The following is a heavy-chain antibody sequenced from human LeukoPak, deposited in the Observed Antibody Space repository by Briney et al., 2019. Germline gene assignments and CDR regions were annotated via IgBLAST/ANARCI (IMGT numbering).Heavy chain of an antibody. J-gene: IGHJ4*02. V-gene: IGHV3-9*01. CDR1: GFTFGDYA. D-gene: IGHD5-18*01. CDR2: MCWNSGSI. Sequence: PGGSLRLSCVASGFTFGDYAKHWVRQPAGKGLEWLAGMCWNSGSIGYADSVKGRFTISRDNAKNSLYLQMNSLRAEDTALYYCAKDLGYSYGSSAFDYWGQGTLVTVSS. CDR3: AKDLGYSYGSSAFDY.